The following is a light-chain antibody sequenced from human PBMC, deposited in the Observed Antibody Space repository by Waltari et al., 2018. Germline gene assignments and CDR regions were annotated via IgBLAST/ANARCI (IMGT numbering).Light chain of an antibody. CDR2: RNN. Sequence: QSVLTQPPSASGTPGQRVTISCSGSSSNIGSNSVYWYQPLPGTAPKLLIYRNNQRPSGVPDRFSGSKSGTSASLDISGLRSEDEADYYCAAWDDSLSGVVFGGGTKLTVL. V-gene: IGLV1-47*01. CDR3: AAWDDSLSGVV. CDR1: SSNIGSNS. J-gene: IGLJ2*01.